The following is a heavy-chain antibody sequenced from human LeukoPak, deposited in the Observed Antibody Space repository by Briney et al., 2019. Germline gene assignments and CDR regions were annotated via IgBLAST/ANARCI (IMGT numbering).Heavy chain of an antibody. D-gene: IGHD3-3*02. CDR2: IYYSGST. CDR3: ARNGLAGRVLGAFDI. V-gene: IGHV4-30-4*01. Sequence: SETLSLTCTVSDGSIYSGDYYWSWIRQPPGKGLEWIGYIYYSGSTYSNPSLKSRAVMSLGTSKSQFSLKLNSVTAADTAVYFCARNGLAGRVLGAFDIWGQGTMVTVSS. CDR1: DGSIYSGDYY. J-gene: IGHJ3*02.